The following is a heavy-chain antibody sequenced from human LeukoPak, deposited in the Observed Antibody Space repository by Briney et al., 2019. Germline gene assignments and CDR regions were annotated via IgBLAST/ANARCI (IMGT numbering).Heavy chain of an antibody. J-gene: IGHJ3*02. D-gene: IGHD6-13*01. CDR2: INPNRGDT. Sequence: GASVKVSCKASGYTFTGYYIHWVRQAPGQGLEWMAWINPNRGDTNYVQKFQDRVTMTRDTSISTAYMELSSLRSEDTAVYYCARGYSSSWDAFDIWGQGTMVTVSS. CDR1: GYTFTGYY. V-gene: IGHV1-2*02. CDR3: ARGYSSSWDAFDI.